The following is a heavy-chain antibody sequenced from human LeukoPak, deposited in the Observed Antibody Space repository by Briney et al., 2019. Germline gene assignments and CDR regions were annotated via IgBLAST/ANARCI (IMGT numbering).Heavy chain of an antibody. V-gene: IGHV1-2*02. CDR2: INPNSGGT. D-gene: IGHD3-10*01. J-gene: IGHJ4*02. Sequence: ASVKVSCKASGYTFTGYYMHWVRQAPGQGLEWMGWINPNSGGTNYAQKFQGRVTMTRDTSISTAYMELSRLRSDVTAVYYCARTGHGSVLREGDLSYWGQGTLVTVSS. CDR1: GYTFTGYY. CDR3: ARTGHGSVLREGDLSY.